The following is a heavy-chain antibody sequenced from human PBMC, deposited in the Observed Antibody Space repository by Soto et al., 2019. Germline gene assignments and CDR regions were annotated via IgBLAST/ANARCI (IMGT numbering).Heavy chain of an antibody. J-gene: IGHJ6*02. CDR1: GFTFTSSA. CDR2: IVVGSGNT. CDR3: AAVKGYCISTSCYDYYYYGMDV. V-gene: IGHV1-58*01. D-gene: IGHD2-2*01. Sequence: SVKVSCKASGFTFTSSAVQWVRQARGQRLEWIGWIVVGSGNTNYAQKFQERVTITRDMSTSTAYMELSSLRSEDTAVYYCAAVKGYCISTSCYDYYYYGMDVWGQGTTVTVSS.